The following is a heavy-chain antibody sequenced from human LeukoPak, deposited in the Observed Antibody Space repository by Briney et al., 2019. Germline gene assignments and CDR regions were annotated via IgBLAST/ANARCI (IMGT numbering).Heavy chain of an antibody. CDR3: ARDLAYCSGGSCSKPNPFDY. Sequence: SVKVSCKASGGTFSSYAISWVRQAPGQGLEWMGRIIPILGIANYAQKFQGRVTITADKSTSTAYMELSSLRSEDTAVYYCARDLAYCSGGSCSKPNPFDYWGQGTLVTVS. J-gene: IGHJ4*02. CDR2: IIPILGIA. CDR1: GGTFSSYA. D-gene: IGHD2-15*01. V-gene: IGHV1-69*04.